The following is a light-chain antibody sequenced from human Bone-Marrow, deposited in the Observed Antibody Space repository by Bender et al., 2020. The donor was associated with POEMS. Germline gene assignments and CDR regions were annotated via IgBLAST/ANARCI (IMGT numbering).Light chain of an antibody. CDR2: QDT. V-gene: IGLV3-1*01. CDR1: DLGDKY. J-gene: IGLJ2*01. Sequence: SYELTQPPSVSVSPGQTASITCSGDDLGDKYVAWYQQKPGQSPVLVIYQDTKRPSGIPERFSGSNSGNTATLTISGTQAMDAADYYCQAWDTYSVIFGGGTKLTVL. CDR3: QAWDTYSVI.